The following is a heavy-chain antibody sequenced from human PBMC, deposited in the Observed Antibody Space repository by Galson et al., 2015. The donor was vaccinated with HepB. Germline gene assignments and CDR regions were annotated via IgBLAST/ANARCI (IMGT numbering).Heavy chain of an antibody. D-gene: IGHD6-13*01. CDR1: GYTLTELS. J-gene: IGHJ3*02. Sequence: SVTVSCKVSGYTLTELSMHWVRQAPGKGLEWMGGFDPEDGETIYAQKFQGRVTMTEDTSTDTAYMELSSLRSEDTAVYYCATAGDSSSWSSAFDIWGQGTMVTVSS. CDR2: FDPEDGET. CDR3: ATAGDSSSWSSAFDI. V-gene: IGHV1-24*01.